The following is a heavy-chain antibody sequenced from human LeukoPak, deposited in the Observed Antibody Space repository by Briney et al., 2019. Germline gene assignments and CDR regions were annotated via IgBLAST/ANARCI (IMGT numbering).Heavy chain of an antibody. D-gene: IGHD3-9*01. V-gene: IGHV3-30*04. J-gene: IGHJ4*02. CDR1: GFTFSTYA. CDR2: ISYDGSYK. CDR3: ARSHYDILTGEGYYFDY. Sequence: GGSLRLSCAAPGFTFSTYAIHWVRQAPGKGLEWVAVISYDGSYKYYADSVKGRFTISRDNSKNTLYLQMNSLRAEDTAVYYCARSHYDILTGEGYYFDYWGQGTLVTVSS.